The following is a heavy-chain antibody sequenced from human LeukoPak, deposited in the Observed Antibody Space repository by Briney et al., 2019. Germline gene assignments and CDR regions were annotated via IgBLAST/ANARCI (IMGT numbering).Heavy chain of an antibody. D-gene: IGHD3-22*01. V-gene: IGHV3-23*01. Sequence: PGGSLRLSCAASGFTFSSYAMNWVRQAPGKGLEWVSVVCGSGGSTYYADSVKGRFTISRDNSKNTLYLQMNSLRAEDTAVYYCAKATVYYYDSSGYPGYYFDYWGQGTLVTVSS. J-gene: IGHJ4*02. CDR2: VCGSGGST. CDR1: GFTFSSYA. CDR3: AKATVYYYDSSGYPGYYFDY.